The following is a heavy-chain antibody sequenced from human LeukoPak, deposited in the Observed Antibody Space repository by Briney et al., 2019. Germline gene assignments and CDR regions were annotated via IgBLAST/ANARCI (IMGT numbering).Heavy chain of an antibody. J-gene: IGHJ6*03. CDR1: DGAITNYD. CDR2: VHDSGTA. D-gene: IGHD1-26*01. Sequence: SETLSLTCTVSDGAITNYDWSWVRQPPGPELEVIGHVHDSGTANYNPSLRSPVTISIDTSKKHFFLKLKSVTAADTAVYYCARWSGSVTARNYYYYMDVWGEGTTVTVSS. CDR3: ARWSGSVTARNYYYYMDV. V-gene: IGHV4-4*09.